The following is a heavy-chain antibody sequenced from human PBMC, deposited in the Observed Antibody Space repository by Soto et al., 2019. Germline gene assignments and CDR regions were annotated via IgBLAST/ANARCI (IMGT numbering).Heavy chain of an antibody. D-gene: IGHD3-10*01. CDR3: AKGGDYGSGLFDP. J-gene: IGHJ5*02. V-gene: IGHV3-23*01. Sequence: EVPLLESGGGLVQPGGSLRLSCAASGFTFSSYAMSWVRQAPGKGLEWVSAISGSGGSTYYADSVKGRFTISRDNSKNTLYLQMNSLRAEDTAVYYFAKGGDYGSGLFDPWGQGTLVTVSS. CDR2: ISGSGGST. CDR1: GFTFSSYA.